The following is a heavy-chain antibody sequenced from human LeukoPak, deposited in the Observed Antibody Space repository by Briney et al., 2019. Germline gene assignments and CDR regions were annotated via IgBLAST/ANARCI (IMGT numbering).Heavy chain of an antibody. CDR2: ISGSGGST. CDR3: AKGRSGYYNFDY. CDR1: GFTFSSYA. V-gene: IGHV3-23*01. J-gene: IGHJ4*02. D-gene: IGHD3-22*01. Sequence: GSLRLSCAASGFTFSSYAMSWVRQAPGKGLEWVSTISGSGGSTYYADSMEGRFTISRDNSKNTLCLQMNSLRAEDTAVYCCAKGRSGYYNFDYWGQGTLVTVSS.